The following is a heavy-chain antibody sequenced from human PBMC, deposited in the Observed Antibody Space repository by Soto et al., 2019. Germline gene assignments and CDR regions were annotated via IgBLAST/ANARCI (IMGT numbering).Heavy chain of an antibody. D-gene: IGHD3-9*01. CDR1: GFTFDDYA. CDR2: ISWNSGSI. J-gene: IGHJ4*02. V-gene: IGHV3-9*01. Sequence: EVQLVESGGGLAQPGRSLRLSCAASGFTFDDYAMHWVRQAPGKGLEWVSGISWNSGSIGYADSVKGRFTISRDNAKKSLYLQMNSLTAEDTALYYCASGRGYDILTGYYPHFDYWGQGTLVTVSS. CDR3: ASGRGYDILTGYYPHFDY.